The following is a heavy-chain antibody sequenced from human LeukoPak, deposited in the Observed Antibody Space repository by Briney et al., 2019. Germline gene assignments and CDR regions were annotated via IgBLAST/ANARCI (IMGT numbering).Heavy chain of an antibody. J-gene: IGHJ4*02. D-gene: IGHD3-22*01. CDR2: IYYSGST. V-gene: IGHV4-59*01. CDR1: GGSIRSNY. Sequence: PSETLSLTCIVSGGSIRSNYWSWIRQPPGKGLEWIGYIYYSGSTNYNPSLKSRVIISVDTSKNQFSLKLTSVTAADTDVYYCARGGDYYDSNGYHYFFDYWGQGTLVTVSS. CDR3: ARGGDYYDSNGYHYFFDY.